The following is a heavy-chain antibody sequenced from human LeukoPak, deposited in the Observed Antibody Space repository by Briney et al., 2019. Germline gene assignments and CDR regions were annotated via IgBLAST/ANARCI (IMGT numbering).Heavy chain of an antibody. CDR3: ARTEWLEHFDY. CDR2: TYYRSKWYN. Sequence: SETLSLTCTVSGGSISSYYWNWIRQSPSRGLEWLGRTYYRSKWYNDYAVSVKSRITINPDTSKNQFSLQLNSVTPEDTAVYYCARTEWLEHFDYWGQGTLVTVSS. V-gene: IGHV6-1*01. CDR1: GGSISSYY. J-gene: IGHJ4*02. D-gene: IGHD6-19*01.